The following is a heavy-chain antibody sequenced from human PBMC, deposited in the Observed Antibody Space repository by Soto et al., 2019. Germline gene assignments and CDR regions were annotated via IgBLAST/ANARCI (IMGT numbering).Heavy chain of an antibody. V-gene: IGHV1-69*13. CDR3: ARPYDFHAGYYYGMDV. CDR1: GGTFSSYA. Sequence: ASVKVSCKASGGTFSSYAISWVRQAPGQGLEWMGGIIPIFGTANYAQKFQGRVTITADESTSTAYMELSSLRSEDTAVYYCARPYDFHAGYYYGMDVWGQGTTVTVSS. D-gene: IGHD3-3*01. J-gene: IGHJ6*02. CDR2: IIPIFGTA.